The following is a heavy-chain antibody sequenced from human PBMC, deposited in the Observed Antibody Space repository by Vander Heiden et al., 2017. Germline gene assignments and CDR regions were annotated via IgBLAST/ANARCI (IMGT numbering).Heavy chain of an antibody. Sequence: QVQLQETGPGLLKASETLSLTCTVSGVYISHYSWSWIRQPPGRGLEWIGYTFHSGSTNYNPSLKSRVSISVDPSKNQFSLKLSSVTPADTAVYYCARDVLTAVDYWGQGTLVTVSS. D-gene: IGHD3-10*02. J-gene: IGHJ4*02. CDR1: GVYISHYS. CDR3: ARDVLTAVDY. CDR2: TFHSGST. V-gene: IGHV4-59*01.